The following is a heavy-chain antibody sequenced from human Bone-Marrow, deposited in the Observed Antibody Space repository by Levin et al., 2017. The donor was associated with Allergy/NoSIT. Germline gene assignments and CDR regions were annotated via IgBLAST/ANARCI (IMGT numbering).Heavy chain of an antibody. Sequence: GGSLRLSCAASGFSFRSYTVHWVRQAPGKGLEWVALISHDGLNRYYADSVRGRFTISRDNSNNPLYLQMNSLRPEDTAVYYCARETIQWLVRGVDVWGQGTTVTVSS. V-gene: IGHV3-30*14. CDR1: GFSFRSYT. CDR2: ISHDGLNR. CDR3: ARETIQWLVRGVDV. D-gene: IGHD6-19*01. J-gene: IGHJ6*02.